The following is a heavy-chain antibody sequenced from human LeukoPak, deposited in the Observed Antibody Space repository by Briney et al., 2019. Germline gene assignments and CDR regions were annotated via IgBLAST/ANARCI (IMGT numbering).Heavy chain of an antibody. J-gene: IGHJ4*02. CDR3: ARQTGSGLFILP. V-gene: IGHV4-39*01. D-gene: IGHD3/OR15-3a*01. CDR1: GVSISSSYSY. CDR2: IYYTGNT. Sequence: SETLSLTCTVSGVSISSSYSYWGWIRQPPGRGLEWIGSIYYTGNTYYNAPLKGQVSISIDTSKNQFSLKLTSVTAADTAVYYCARQTGSGLFILPGGQGTLVTVAS.